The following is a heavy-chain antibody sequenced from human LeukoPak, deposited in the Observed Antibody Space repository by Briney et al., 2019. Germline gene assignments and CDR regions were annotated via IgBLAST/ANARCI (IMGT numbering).Heavy chain of an antibody. CDR3: ARIRFGESYAPKSYYYYYMDV. CDR1: GFTFSSYS. D-gene: IGHD3-10*01. CDR2: ISSSSSYI. Sequence: RTGGSLRLSCAASGFTFSSYSVNWVRQAPGKGLEWVSSISSSSSYIYYADSVKGRFTISRDNAKNSLYLQMNRLRVEDTAVYYCARIRFGESYAPKSYYYYYMDVWGIGTTVTISS. J-gene: IGHJ6*03. V-gene: IGHV3-21*01.